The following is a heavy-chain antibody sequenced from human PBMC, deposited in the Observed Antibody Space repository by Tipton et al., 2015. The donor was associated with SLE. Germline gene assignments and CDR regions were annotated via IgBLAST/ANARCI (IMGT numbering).Heavy chain of an antibody. V-gene: IGHV4-4*02. CDR2: IHHSGST. J-gene: IGHJ3*01. Sequence: TLSLTCAVSGGSIRSSNWWSWVRQPPGKGLEWIGEIHHSGSTNSNPSLKSRVTISVDTSKNQFSLRLSSVTAADTAVYYCAQAHVWGSYRYASDVWGQGTMVTVSS. CDR1: GGSIRSSNW. D-gene: IGHD3-16*02. CDR3: AQAHVWGSYRYASDV.